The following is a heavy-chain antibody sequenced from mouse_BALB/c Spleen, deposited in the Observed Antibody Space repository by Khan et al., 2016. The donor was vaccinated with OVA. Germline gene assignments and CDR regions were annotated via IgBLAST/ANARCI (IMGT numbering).Heavy chain of an antibody. CDR2: IDPTTGYT. CDR3: TRRGSTYTWFGY. CDR1: GYTFTNYW. V-gene: IGHV1-7*01. J-gene: IGHJ3*01. Sequence: VQLQESGAELAKPGASVKLSCKAPGYTFTNYWMHWVKQRPGQGLEWIGYIDPTTGYTEYNQKFKDKATLTADNSSSTAYMQLSSLTSEDSAVESCTRRGSTYTWFGYWGQGTRITISA. D-gene: IGHD1-1*01.